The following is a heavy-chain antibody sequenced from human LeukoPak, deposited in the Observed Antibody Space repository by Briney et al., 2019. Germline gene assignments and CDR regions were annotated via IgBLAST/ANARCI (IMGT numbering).Heavy chain of an antibody. CDR3: ARGLGQQPVLYYYYYGMDV. CDR1: GGSFSGYY. Sequence: SETLSLTCAVYGGSFSGYYWSWIRQPPGKGLETIGQINHSGSTNYNPSLKSRVTISVDTSKNQFSLKLSSVTAADTAVYYCARGLGQQPVLYYYYYGMDVWGQGTTVTVSS. V-gene: IGHV4-34*01. J-gene: IGHJ6*02. D-gene: IGHD6-13*01. CDR2: INHSGST.